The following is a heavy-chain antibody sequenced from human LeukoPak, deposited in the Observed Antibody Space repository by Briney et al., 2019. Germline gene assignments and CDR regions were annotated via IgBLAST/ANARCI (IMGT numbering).Heavy chain of an antibody. V-gene: IGHV3-74*01. J-gene: IGHJ4*02. D-gene: IGHD2-15*01. CDR2: INSDGTSP. CDR3: SRGYSGGFDY. Sequence: GGSLRLSCAASGFTFSSYWMHWVRQAPGKGLVWVSGINSDGTSPIYADSVKGRFTISRDNAKKTLYLQMNSLRAEDTGVYYCSRGYSGGFDYWGQGTLVTVSS. CDR1: GFTFSSYW.